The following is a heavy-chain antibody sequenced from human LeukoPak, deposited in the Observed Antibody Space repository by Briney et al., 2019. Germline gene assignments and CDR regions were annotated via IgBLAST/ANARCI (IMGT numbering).Heavy chain of an antibody. CDR1: GFTFSTYS. D-gene: IGHD5-18*01. CDR3: ARDRGRGYSLNSDY. Sequence: GGSLRLSCATSGFTFSTYSMYWVRQAPGEGLEWVTVISYDGSNKYYADSVKGRFTISRDNSKNTLYLQMNSLRAEDTAVYYCARDRGRGYSLNSDYWGQGTLVTVSS. CDR2: ISYDGSNK. V-gene: IGHV3-30-3*01. J-gene: IGHJ4*02.